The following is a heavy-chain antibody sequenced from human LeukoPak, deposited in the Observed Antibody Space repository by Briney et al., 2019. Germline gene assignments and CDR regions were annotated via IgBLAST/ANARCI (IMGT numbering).Heavy chain of an antibody. CDR2: IRFDAINK. CDR3: ARDHYYGSGSYFDY. CDR1: GFTFSNYG. Sequence: GGSLRLSCTASGFTFSNYGMYWVRQAPGKGLEWVAFIRFDAINKSYADSVKGRFTISRDNSKSTVYLQMNSLRAEDTAVYYCARDHYYGSGSYFDYWGQGTLVTVSS. D-gene: IGHD3-10*01. V-gene: IGHV3-30*02. J-gene: IGHJ4*02.